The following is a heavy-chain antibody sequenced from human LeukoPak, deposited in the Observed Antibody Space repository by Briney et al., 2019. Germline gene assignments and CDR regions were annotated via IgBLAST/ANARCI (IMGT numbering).Heavy chain of an antibody. Sequence: PGRSLRLSCAASGFTFSSYAMHWVRQAPGKGLEWVAVISYDGSNKYYADSVKGRFTISRDNSKNTLYLQMSSLRAEDTAVYYCARPTVTDAFDIWGQGTMVTVSS. V-gene: IGHV3-30*04. D-gene: IGHD4-17*01. CDR2: ISYDGSNK. J-gene: IGHJ3*02. CDR1: GFTFSSYA. CDR3: ARPTVTDAFDI.